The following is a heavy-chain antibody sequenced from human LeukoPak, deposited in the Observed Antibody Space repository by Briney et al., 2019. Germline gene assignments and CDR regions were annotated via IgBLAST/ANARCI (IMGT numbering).Heavy chain of an antibody. D-gene: IGHD3-9*01. CDR2: ISAYNGNT. CDR3: AGDRYYDILTGYYRWYFDL. J-gene: IGHJ2*01. CDR1: GYTFTSYG. V-gene: IGHV1-18*01. Sequence: RASVKVSCKASGYTFTSYGISWVRQAPGQGLEWMGWISAYNGNTNYAQKLQGRVTMTTDTSTSTAYMELRSLRSDDTAVYYCAGDRYYDILTGYYRWYFDLWGRGTPVTVSS.